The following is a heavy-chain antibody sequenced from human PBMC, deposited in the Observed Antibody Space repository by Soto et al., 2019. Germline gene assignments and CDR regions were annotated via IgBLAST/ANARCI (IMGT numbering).Heavy chain of an antibody. CDR2: IYYSGST. J-gene: IGHJ4*02. Sequence: PSETLSRTCTVSGGSISSYYCSWTRQPPGKGLEWIGYIYYSGSTNYNPSLKSRVTISVDTSKNQFSLKLSSVTAADTAVYYCASFPVLFGESLWVQGTLVTVSS. CDR1: GGSISSYY. V-gene: IGHV4-59*08. CDR3: ASFPVLFGESL. D-gene: IGHD3-10*02.